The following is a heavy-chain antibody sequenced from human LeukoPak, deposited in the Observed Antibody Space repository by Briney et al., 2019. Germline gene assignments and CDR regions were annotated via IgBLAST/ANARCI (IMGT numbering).Heavy chain of an antibody. D-gene: IGHD4-11*01. J-gene: IGHJ5*02. CDR2: IYPGDSDT. Sequence: GESLKSSCKGSGYSFSNYWIGWVRQMAGKGREWMGIIYPGDSDTRYSPSFQGQVTISTDKSIKPAYLQWSSLKASATAMYYCARRGTTGEWFDPWGQGTPVTVSS. CDR1: GYSFSNYW. V-gene: IGHV5-51*01. CDR3: ARRGTTGEWFDP.